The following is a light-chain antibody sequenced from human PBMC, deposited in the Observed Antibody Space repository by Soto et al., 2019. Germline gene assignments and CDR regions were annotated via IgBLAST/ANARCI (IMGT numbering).Light chain of an antibody. CDR2: GAS. J-gene: IGKJ1*01. Sequence: ELVLTQSPCTLSLSPGERATLSCRASQSVSSSYLAWYQQKPGQAPRLLISGASSMATGIPDRFSGSGSGTDFTLTISRLESEDFAVYYCQQYGSSTEAFGQGTKV. CDR3: QQYGSSTEA. V-gene: IGKV3-20*01. CDR1: QSVSSSY.